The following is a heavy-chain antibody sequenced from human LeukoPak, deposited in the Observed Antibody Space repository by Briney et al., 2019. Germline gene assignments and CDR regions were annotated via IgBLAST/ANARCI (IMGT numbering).Heavy chain of an antibody. V-gene: IGHV1-2*02. CDR2: INPNSGGT. D-gene: IGHD3-22*01. CDR1: GYTFTGYY. CDR3: ARSSGYYVAFDY. J-gene: IGHJ4*02. Sequence: ASVKVSCKASGYTFTGYYMHWVRQAPGQGLEWMGWINPNSGGTNYAQKFQGRVTMTRDTSTSTAYMELSRLRSDDTAVYYCARSSGYYVAFDYWGQGTLVTVSS.